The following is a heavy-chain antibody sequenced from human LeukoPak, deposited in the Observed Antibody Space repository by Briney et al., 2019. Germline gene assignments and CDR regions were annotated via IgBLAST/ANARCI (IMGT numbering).Heavy chain of an antibody. J-gene: IGHJ4*02. CDR1: GYTFTSYG. D-gene: IGHD3-22*01. CDR3: ARIQPKWLFPPGPFDY. Sequence: ASVKVSCKASGYTFTSYGISWVLQAPGQGLEWMGWIGAYNGNTNYAQKLQGRVTMTTDTSTSTAFMELRSLTSDDTAVYYCARIQPKWLFPPGPFDYWGQGTLVTVSS. V-gene: IGHV1-18*01. CDR2: IGAYNGNT.